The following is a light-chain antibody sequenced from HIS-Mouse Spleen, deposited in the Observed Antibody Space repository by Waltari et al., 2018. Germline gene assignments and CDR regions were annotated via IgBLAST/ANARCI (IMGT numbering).Light chain of an antibody. CDR1: QSISSY. J-gene: IGKJ1*01. V-gene: IGKV1-39*01. CDR2: ASS. CDR3: QQSYSTPGT. Sequence: DIQMTQSPSSLSASVGDRVTITCRASQSISSYLNWYQQKPGKAPKLLIYASSSLQIGVTSRFSGSGSGTDFTLTISSLQPEDFATYYCQQSYSTPGTFGQGTKVEIK.